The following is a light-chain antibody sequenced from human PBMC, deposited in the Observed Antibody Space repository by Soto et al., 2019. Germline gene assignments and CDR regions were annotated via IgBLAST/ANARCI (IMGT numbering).Light chain of an antibody. V-gene: IGKV3-15*01. CDR2: GAS. Sequence: EMVMTQSPATLSVSPGERATLSCRASQSVSSNLAWYQVNPGQAPRLLIYGASARATGIPARFSGSGSGTEFTLTISSPQSEDFAVYYCQQYNDWPWTFGQGTKV. J-gene: IGKJ1*01. CDR3: QQYNDWPWT. CDR1: QSVSSN.